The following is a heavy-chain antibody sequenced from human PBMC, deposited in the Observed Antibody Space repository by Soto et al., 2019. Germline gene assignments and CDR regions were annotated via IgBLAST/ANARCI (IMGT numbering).Heavy chain of an antibody. CDR3: ASHQVVVRMDDAFDI. V-gene: IGHV1-69*13. D-gene: IGHD3-22*01. J-gene: IGHJ3*02. CDR2: IIPIFGTA. Sequence: GASVKVSCKASGGTFSSYAISWVRQAPGQGLEWMGGIIPIFGTANYAQKFQGRVTITADESTSTAYMELSSLRSEDTAVYYCASHQVVVRMDDAFDIWGQGTMVTVSS. CDR1: GGTFSSYA.